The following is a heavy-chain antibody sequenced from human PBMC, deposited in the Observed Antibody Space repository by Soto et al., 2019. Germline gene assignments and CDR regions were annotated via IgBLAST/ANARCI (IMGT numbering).Heavy chain of an antibody. CDR1: GFTFSSYW. CDR3: ARDSSGLNWFDP. CDR2: INSDGSST. J-gene: IGHJ5*02. D-gene: IGHD3-22*01. Sequence: EVQLVESGGGLVQPGGSLRLSCAASGFTFSSYWMHWVRQAPGKGLLWVSRINSDGSSTSYPDSVKGRFTISRDNAKNSRYLQMNRLRAEDTAEYYCARDSSGLNWFDPWGQGTLVTVSS. V-gene: IGHV3-74*01.